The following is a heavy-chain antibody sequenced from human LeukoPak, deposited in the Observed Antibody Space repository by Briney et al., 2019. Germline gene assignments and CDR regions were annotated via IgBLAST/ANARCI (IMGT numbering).Heavy chain of an antibody. CDR3: ARNDYASSSGYDF. J-gene: IGHJ4*02. D-gene: IGHD6-6*01. CDR2: ISSSSSTI. CDR1: GFTFSSYS. V-gene: IGHV3-48*01. Sequence: GGSLRLSCAASGFTFSSYSMNWVRQAPGKGLEWVSYISSSSSTIYYADSVKGRFTISRDNAKNSLYLQMDSLRAEDTAVFFCARNDYASSSGYDFWGQGTLVTVSS.